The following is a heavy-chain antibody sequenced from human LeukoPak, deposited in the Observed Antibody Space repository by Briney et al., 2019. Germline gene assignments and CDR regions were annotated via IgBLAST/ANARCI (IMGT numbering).Heavy chain of an antibody. CDR3: AKDRLAVAGHFDY. D-gene: IGHD6-19*01. CDR2: IRSNGATA. CDR1: GFSFSSFA. V-gene: IGHV3-23*01. J-gene: IGHJ4*02. Sequence: GGSLRLSCAASGFSFSSFAMTWVRQAPGKGLEWVSTIRSNGATAYNADSVKGRFTISRDNSKNTLYLQMNSLRAEDTAVYYCAKDRLAVAGHFDYWGQGTLVTVSS.